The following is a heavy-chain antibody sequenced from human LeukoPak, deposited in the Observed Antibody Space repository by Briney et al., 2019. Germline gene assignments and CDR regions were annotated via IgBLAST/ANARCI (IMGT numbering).Heavy chain of an antibody. Sequence: PSETLSLTCTVSIDSISSYYWSWIRQPPGKGLECVGYIFYSGSTNYNPSLKSRVTISVGTSKNQLSLKLNSVTAADTAVYYCAGSYNWSDDFDYWGPGTLVTVSS. V-gene: IGHV4-59*01. J-gene: IGHJ4*02. D-gene: IGHD1-1*01. CDR2: IFYSGST. CDR1: IDSISSYY. CDR3: AGSYNWSDDFDY.